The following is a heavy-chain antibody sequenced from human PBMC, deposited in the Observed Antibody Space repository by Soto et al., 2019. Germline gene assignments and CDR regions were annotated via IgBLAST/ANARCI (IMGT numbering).Heavy chain of an antibody. CDR2: IYHSGST. D-gene: IGHD2-15*01. J-gene: IGHJ3*02. V-gene: IGHV4-30-2*01. CDR3: ASTQYGGSSSGAFDI. CDR1: GGSISSGGYS. Sequence: QLQLQESGSGLVKPSQTLSLTCAVSGGSISSGGYSWSWIRQPPGKGLEWIGYIYHSGSTYYNLSLKSRVTISVDRSKNQFSLKLSAVTAADTAVYYCASTQYGGSSSGAFDILGQGTMVTVSS.